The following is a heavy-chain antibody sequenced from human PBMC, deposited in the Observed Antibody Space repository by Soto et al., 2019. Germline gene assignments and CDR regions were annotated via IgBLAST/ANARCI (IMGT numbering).Heavy chain of an antibody. CDR2: MNPNSGNT. CDR1: GYTFTSYD. V-gene: IGHV1-8*01. CDR3: ARCREVRGVIITYYYYHGMDV. Sequence: QVQLVQSGAEVKKPGASVKVSCKASGYTFTSYDIHWVRQATGQGLEWMGWMNPNSGNTGYAQKYYVRVTMTRNTSTSTAYMEPSSLRSDDTAVYYWARCREVRGVIITYYYYHGMDVWGQGTTVTGSS. J-gene: IGHJ6*02. D-gene: IGHD3-10*01.